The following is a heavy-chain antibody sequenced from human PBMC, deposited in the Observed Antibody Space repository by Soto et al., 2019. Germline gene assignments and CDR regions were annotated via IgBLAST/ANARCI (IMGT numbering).Heavy chain of an antibody. J-gene: IGHJ6*02. V-gene: IGHV1-69*13. D-gene: IGHD6-6*01. CDR2: IIPIFGTA. CDR1: GGTFSSYA. Sequence: SVKVSCKASGGTFSSYAISWVRQAPGQGLEWMGGIIPIFGTANYAQKFQGRVTITADESTSTAYMELSSLRSEDTAVYYCARDSTGIAARPAYYYYGMDVWGQGTTVTVSS. CDR3: ARDSTGIAARPAYYYYGMDV.